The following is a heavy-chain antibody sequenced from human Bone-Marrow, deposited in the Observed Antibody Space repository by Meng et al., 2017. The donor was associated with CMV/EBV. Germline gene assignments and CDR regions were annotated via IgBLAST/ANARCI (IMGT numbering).Heavy chain of an antibody. CDR2: INHSGST. V-gene: IGHV4-34*01. CDR1: GGSFSGYY. CDR3: ASLTYCSSTSCYNSDY. Sequence: GSLRLSCAVYGGSFSGYYWSWIRQPPGKGLEWIGEINHSGSTNYNPSLKSRVTISVDTSKNQFSLKLSSVTAADTAVYYCASLTYCSSTSCYNSDYWGQGTLVTVSS. D-gene: IGHD2-2*02. J-gene: IGHJ4*02.